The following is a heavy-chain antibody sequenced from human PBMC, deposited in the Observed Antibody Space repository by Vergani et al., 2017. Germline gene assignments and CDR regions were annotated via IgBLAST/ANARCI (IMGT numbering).Heavy chain of an antibody. CDR3: ARDLRGYGPFDL. V-gene: IGHV3-21*01. D-gene: IGHD6-25*01. J-gene: IGHJ4*02. CDR1: GFDFNSYS. Sequence: EVQLVESGGGLVRPGGPLRLPCAASGFDFNSYSMNWIRQAPGKGLEWVASISSQTDYIFYADALRGRFTISRDNAAQSLFLQMSSLRAEDTGVYFCARDLRGYGPFDLWGQGTLVTVS. CDR2: ISSQTDYI.